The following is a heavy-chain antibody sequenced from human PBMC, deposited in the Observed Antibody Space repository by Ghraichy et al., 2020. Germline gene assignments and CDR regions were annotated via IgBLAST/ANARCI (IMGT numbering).Heavy chain of an antibody. D-gene: IGHD6-19*01. CDR2: IHPEGSET. J-gene: IGHJ4*02. CDR3: ATDLGWYRADC. V-gene: IGHV3-7*03. Sequence: NIHPEGSETKYVDSVKGRFTISRDNAKNSLYLQMNSLRAEDTAVYYCATDLGWYRADCCGQGTLVTVS.